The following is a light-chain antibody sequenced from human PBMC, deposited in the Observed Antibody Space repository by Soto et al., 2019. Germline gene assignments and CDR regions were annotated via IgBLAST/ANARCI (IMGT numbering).Light chain of an antibody. CDR2: QVT. CDR1: INDVGGYNY. V-gene: IGLV2-8*01. Sequence: QSVLTQPPSASGSPGQSVTISCAGTINDVGGYNYVSWYQQHPGKVPQLMIYQVTKRPSGVPDRFSASKSDTTASLTISGLQAEDEGDHYCMSYAGGNRFVFGTGIKVTVL. CDR3: MSYAGGNRFV. J-gene: IGLJ1*01.